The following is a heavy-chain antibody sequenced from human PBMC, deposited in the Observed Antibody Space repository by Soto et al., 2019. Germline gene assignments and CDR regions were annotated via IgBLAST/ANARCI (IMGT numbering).Heavy chain of an antibody. CDR2: ISPGGDII. J-gene: IGHJ4*02. CDR1: GFSLRDYY. CDR3: TRDPRMTDF. Sequence: LRLSCAASGFSLRDYYMTWIRQAPGKGLELLSYISPGGDIIKYADPVKGRFIISRDNAKNSLYLHMNSLRAEDTAVYYCTRDPRMTDFWGQGNLVTVSS. V-gene: IGHV3-11*01.